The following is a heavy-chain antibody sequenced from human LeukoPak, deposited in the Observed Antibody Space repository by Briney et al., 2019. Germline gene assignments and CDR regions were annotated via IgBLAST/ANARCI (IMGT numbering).Heavy chain of an antibody. CDR1: GSTFSSFW. D-gene: IGHD5-12*01. J-gene: IGHJ4*02. V-gene: IGHV3-7*01. CDR2: INQDGTEK. CDR3: ARDSGVSGYDLLEY. Sequence: GGSLRLSCAASGSTFSSFWITCVRQAPGKVLDWVANINQDGTEKFYVNSVKGRSTISRHNAKNSVYLQMNRLKAEDTAVYYCARDSGVSGYDLLEYWGQGTLVTVSS.